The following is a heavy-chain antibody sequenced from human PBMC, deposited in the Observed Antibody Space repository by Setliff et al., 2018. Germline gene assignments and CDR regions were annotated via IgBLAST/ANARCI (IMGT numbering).Heavy chain of an antibody. CDR1: GASLSSGTYY. CDR3: ARTGTYRYFDY. V-gene: IGHV4-39*01. CDR2: IYYRGDT. J-gene: IGHJ4*02. D-gene: IGHD1-1*01. Sequence: PSETLSLTCTVSGASLSSGTYYWGWIRQPPGKGLGWIGRIYYRGDTYYNASLKGRLTISVDTAQNQFSLRLTSVTAADTAVYYCARTGTYRYFDYWGQGALVTVSS.